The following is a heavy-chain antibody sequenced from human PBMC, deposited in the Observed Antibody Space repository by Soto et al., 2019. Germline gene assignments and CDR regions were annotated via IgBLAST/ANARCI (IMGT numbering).Heavy chain of an antibody. D-gene: IGHD5-12*01. J-gene: IGHJ4*02. CDR3: ARGLYSGYGPDEKEFDY. Sequence: QVQLVQSGAEVKKPGASVKVSCKASGYTFTSYDINWVRQATGQGLEWMGWMNPNSGNTGYAQKFQGRVTMTRNTAXSXXYMELSSLRSEDTAVYYCARGLYSGYGPDEKEFDYWGQGSLVTVSS. CDR2: MNPNSGNT. V-gene: IGHV1-8*01. CDR1: GYTFTSYD.